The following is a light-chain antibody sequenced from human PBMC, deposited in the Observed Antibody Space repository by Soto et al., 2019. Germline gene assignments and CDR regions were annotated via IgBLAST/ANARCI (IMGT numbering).Light chain of an antibody. CDR3: QQGRNWPLT. Sequence: EIVLTQSPATLSLSPGERATLSCRASQSVDSYLTWYQQRPGQAPRLLVYDVSKRATGIPVRFSGSGSGTDFTLTISSLEPEDVAIYYCQQGRNWPLTFGGGTKVEIK. V-gene: IGKV3-11*01. CDR2: DVS. CDR1: QSVDSY. J-gene: IGKJ4*01.